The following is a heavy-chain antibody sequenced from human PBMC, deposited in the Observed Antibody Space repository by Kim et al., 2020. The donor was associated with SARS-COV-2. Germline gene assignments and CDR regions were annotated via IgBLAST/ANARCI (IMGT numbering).Heavy chain of an antibody. CDR2: IYYSGST. CDR3: ARVGDYDILTGYSATPWFDP. Sequence: SETLSLTCTVSGGSISSSSYYWGWIRQPPGKGLEWIGSIYYSGSTYYNPSLKSRVTISVDTSKNQFSLKLSSVTAADTAVYYCARVGDYDILTGYSATPWFDPWGQGTLVTVSS. V-gene: IGHV4-39*07. CDR1: GGSISSSSYY. D-gene: IGHD3-9*01. J-gene: IGHJ5*02.